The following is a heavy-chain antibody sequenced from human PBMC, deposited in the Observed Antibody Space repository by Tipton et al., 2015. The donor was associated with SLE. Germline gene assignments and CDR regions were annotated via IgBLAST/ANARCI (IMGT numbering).Heavy chain of an antibody. Sequence: QSGAEVKKPGASVKVSCKTSGYTFSNYQITWVRQAPGQGLEWMGWISAYNGNAYYAQKVQGRVTVTADTSSSTVYVELSSLRFDDTAVYYCARDRSRSGSDVFDYWGHGSLVTVSS. V-gene: IGHV1-18*01. CDR1: GYTFSNYQ. D-gene: IGHD1-26*01. CDR2: ISAYNGNA. CDR3: ARDRSRSGSDVFDY. J-gene: IGHJ4*01.